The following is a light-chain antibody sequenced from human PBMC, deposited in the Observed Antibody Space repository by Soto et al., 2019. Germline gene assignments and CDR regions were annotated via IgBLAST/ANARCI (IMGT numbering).Light chain of an antibody. V-gene: IGKV1-17*01. CDR3: QQSYSTPTT. J-gene: IGKJ1*01. Sequence: DIQMTQSPSSLSASVGDRVTITCRASQAIRNDLGWYQQKPGKAPKRLIYAASSLDSEVPLRFSGSGSGTEFALTISSLQPEDFATYYCQQSYSTPTTFGQGTKVDIK. CDR2: AAS. CDR1: QAIRND.